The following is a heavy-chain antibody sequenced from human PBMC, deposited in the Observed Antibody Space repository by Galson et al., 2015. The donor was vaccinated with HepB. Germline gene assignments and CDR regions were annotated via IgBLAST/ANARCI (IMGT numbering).Heavy chain of an antibody. CDR2: ISYDGSNK. D-gene: IGHD5-24*01. CDR3: AKEDGPLDY. Sequence: SLRLSCAASGFTFSSYGMHWVRQAPGKGLEWVAVISYDGSNKYYADSVKGRFTISRDNSKNTLYLQMNSLRAEDTAVYYCAKEDGPLDYWGQGTLVTVSS. V-gene: IGHV3-30*18. J-gene: IGHJ4*02. CDR1: GFTFSSYG.